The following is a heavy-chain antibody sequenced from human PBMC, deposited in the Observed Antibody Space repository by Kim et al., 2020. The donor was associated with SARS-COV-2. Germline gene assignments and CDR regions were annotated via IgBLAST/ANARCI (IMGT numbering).Heavy chain of an antibody. D-gene: IGHD3-10*01. Sequence: GGSLRLSCAASGFTFSSYAMSWVRQAPGKGLEWVSAISGSGGSTYYADSVKGRFTISRDNSKNTLYLQMNSLRAEDTAVYYCAKTSVLLWYLESQWFDPWGQGALVTVSS. J-gene: IGHJ5*02. CDR3: AKTSVLLWYLESQWFDP. V-gene: IGHV3-23*01. CDR2: ISGSGGST. CDR1: GFTFSSYA.